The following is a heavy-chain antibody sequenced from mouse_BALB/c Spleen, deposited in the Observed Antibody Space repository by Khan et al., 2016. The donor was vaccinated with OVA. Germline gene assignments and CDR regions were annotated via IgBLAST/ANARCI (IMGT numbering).Heavy chain of an antibody. CDR2: ICAGGST. V-gene: IGHV2-9*02. CDR3: ARLEDK. CDR1: GFSLTSYG. J-gene: IGHJ2*01. Sequence: VELVESGPGLVAPSQSLSITCTVSGFSLTSYGVHWVRQPPGKGLEWLGVICAGGSTTYNSALMSRLSISKDNSKSKVFLNMNSLQTDDATLYYCARLEDKWGQGTTLTVSS.